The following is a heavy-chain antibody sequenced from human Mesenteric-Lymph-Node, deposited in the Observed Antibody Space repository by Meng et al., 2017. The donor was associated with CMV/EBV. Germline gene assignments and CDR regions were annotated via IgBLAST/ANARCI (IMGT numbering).Heavy chain of an antibody. CDR1: GFTLSDYF. V-gene: IGHV3-11*01. J-gene: IGHJ4*02. Sequence: GESLKISCAASGFTLSDYFMTWIRQAPGKGLEWVAYISNRGGSTWYADSVKGRFTISKDKNSLYLQMNNLRGEDTAVYYCAKDRGVDYGGNSGSFDYWGQGTLVTVSS. CDR3: AKDRGVDYGGNSGSFDY. CDR2: ISNRGGST. D-gene: IGHD4-23*01.